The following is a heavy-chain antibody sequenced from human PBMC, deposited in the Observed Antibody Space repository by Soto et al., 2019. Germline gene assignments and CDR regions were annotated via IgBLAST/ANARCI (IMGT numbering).Heavy chain of an antibody. CDR2: IYPGDSDT. Sequence: PVVSLRISWKGSGYSFTSYGIGCMRQIHGKGLEWMGIIYPGDSDTRYSPSFQGQVTISADKSISTAYLQWSSLKASDTAMYYCARLGGSRVGYFDWLLLPWGKGTLVTVSS. J-gene: IGHJ5*02. CDR1: GYSFTSYG. CDR3: ARLGGSRVGYFDWLLLP. D-gene: IGHD3-9*01. V-gene: IGHV5-51*01.